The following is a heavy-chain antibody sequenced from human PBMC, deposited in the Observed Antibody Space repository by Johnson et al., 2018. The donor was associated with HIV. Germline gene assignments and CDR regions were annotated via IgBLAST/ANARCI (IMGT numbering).Heavy chain of an antibody. Sequence: QMLLVESGGGLVKPGGSLRLSCAASGFTFSSYAMHWVRQAPGKGLEWVAIISYDGNNKYYTDSVKGRFTISRDNSKNTLYLQLNSLRAEDTALYYCARDRGQRAPLCAFDIWGQGTMVTVSS. CDR2: ISYDGNNK. CDR3: ARDRGQRAPLCAFDI. D-gene: IGHD3-10*01. CDR1: GFTFSSYA. J-gene: IGHJ3*02. V-gene: IGHV3-30*04.